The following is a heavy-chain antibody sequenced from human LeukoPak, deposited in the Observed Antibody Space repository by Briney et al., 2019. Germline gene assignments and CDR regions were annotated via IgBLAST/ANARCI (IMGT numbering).Heavy chain of an antibody. CDR1: GFTFSSYG. D-gene: IGHD2-2*01. J-gene: IGHJ4*02. CDR3: ARDPTLGMPDYFDN. V-gene: IGHV3-30*19. CDR2: VSHDGRTK. Sequence: GGSLRLSCAASGFTFSSYGMHWVRQAPGKGLEWVAVVSHDGRTKYFADSVEGRFTISRDNSKNTLYLQMNSLRIDDTAVYYCARDPTLGMPDYFDNWGQGTLVTVSS.